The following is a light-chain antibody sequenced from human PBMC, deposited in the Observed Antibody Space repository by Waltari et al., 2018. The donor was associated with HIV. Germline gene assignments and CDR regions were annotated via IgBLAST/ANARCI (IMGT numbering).Light chain of an antibody. Sequence: QSVLTQPPSVSGAPGQRVTISCTGSGSNIGADYGVHWYHQLPGTAPNLLVYADSNRPAGVPDRFSGSKSGTSASLAITGLQAEDEATYYCQSYDNSLSGVVFGGGTKLTVL. J-gene: IGLJ2*01. CDR2: ADS. CDR1: GSNIGADYG. CDR3: QSYDNSLSGVV. V-gene: IGLV1-40*01.